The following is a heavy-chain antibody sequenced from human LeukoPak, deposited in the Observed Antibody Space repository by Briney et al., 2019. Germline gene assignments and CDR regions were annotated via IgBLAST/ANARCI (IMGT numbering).Heavy chain of an antibody. CDR1: AGSISSDSYY. J-gene: IGHJ4*02. CDR3: ARDYCSGGNCYSGSYGY. CDR2: IYYSGNT. D-gene: IGHD2-15*01. Sequence: PSETLSLTCTVSAGSISSDSYYWGWIRQPPGKGLEWIGTIYYSGNTYYNPSLKSRLTISVDTPKNQFSLKLRSVTAADTAVYFCARDYCSGGNCYSGSYGYWGQGTVVTVSS. V-gene: IGHV4-39*07.